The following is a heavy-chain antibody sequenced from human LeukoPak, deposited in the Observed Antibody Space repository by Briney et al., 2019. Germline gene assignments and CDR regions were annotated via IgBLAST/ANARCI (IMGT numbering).Heavy chain of an antibody. Sequence: QPGGSLRLSCAASGFTFSGYAMSWARQAPGKGLEWISAISGSGGTTYYADSVKGRFTISRDNAKNSLYLQMSNLRAEDTAVYFCARGGGLDVWGQGATVTVSS. CDR1: GFTFSGYA. V-gene: IGHV3-23*01. D-gene: IGHD3-16*01. CDR2: ISGSGGTT. J-gene: IGHJ6*02. CDR3: ARGGGLDV.